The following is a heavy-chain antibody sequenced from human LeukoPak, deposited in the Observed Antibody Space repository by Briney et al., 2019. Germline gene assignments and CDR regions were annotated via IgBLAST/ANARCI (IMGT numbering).Heavy chain of an antibody. J-gene: IGHJ4*02. Sequence: PGGSLRLSCAASGFTVSSNYMSWVRQAPGKGLEWVSVIYSGGSTYYADSVKGRFTISRDNSKHTLYLQMNSLRADDTAIYYCARDSAFSDYANWGQGTLVTVSS. CDR1: GFTVSSNY. CDR3: ARDSAFSDYAN. D-gene: IGHD4-17*01. CDR2: IYSGGST. V-gene: IGHV3-66*01.